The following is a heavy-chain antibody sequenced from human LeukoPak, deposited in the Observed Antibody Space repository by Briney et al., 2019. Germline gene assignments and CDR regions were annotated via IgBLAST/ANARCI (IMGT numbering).Heavy chain of an antibody. CDR3: ARLQPAGDYVYYFDY. Sequence: SETLSLTCAVYGGSFSGYYWSWIRQPPGKGLEWIGEINHSGSTNYNPSLKSRVTISVDTSKNQFSLKLSSVSAADTAVYYCARLQPAGDYVYYFDYWGQGTLVTVSS. J-gene: IGHJ4*02. V-gene: IGHV4-34*01. CDR2: INHSGST. CDR1: GGSFSGYY. D-gene: IGHD4-17*01.